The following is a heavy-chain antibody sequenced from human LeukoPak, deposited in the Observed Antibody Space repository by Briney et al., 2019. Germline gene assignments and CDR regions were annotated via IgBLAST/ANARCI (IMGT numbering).Heavy chain of an antibody. D-gene: IGHD6-13*01. CDR2: ISWNSGSI. CDR1: GLTFDDYA. V-gene: IGHV3-9*01. Sequence: GGSLRLFCAASGLTFDDYAMHWVRQAPGEGLEWVSGISWNSGSIGYADSVKGRFTISRDNAKNSLYLQMNSLRAEDTALYYCARVKTAAGDYYFDYWGQGTLVTVSS. J-gene: IGHJ4*02. CDR3: ARVKTAAGDYYFDY.